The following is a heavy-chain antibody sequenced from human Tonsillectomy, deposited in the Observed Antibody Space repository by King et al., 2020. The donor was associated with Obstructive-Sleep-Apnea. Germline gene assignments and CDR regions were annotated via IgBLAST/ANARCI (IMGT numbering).Heavy chain of an antibody. V-gene: IGHV3-72*01. J-gene: IGHJ4*02. CDR2: TRGRPKNNIS. CDR1: GFTFTDHD. Sequence: DVQLVESGGALVQPGGSLRLSCAVSGFTFTDHDMEWVRQAPGKGLEWVGRTRGRPKNNISEYATSVRGRFIISRDESKRSVYLQMNSLKIEDTAVYFCASDYIFAYWGQGTLVTVSS. CDR3: ASDYIFAY. D-gene: IGHD4-11*01.